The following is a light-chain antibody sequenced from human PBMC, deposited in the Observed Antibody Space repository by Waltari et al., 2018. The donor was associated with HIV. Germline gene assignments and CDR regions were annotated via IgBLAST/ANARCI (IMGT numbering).Light chain of an antibody. CDR1: SSNIGSNT. CDR2: SNQ. J-gene: IGLJ3*02. CDR3: ATWDDSLNGWV. Sequence: QSVLTQPPSASGTPGQRVTISCSGSSSNIGSNTVNWYRQLPGTAPKLLIYSNQQRPSGVPDRFSGSKSGTSSSLAISGLQSDYEADYYCATWDDSLNGWVFGGGTKLTVL. V-gene: IGLV1-44*01.